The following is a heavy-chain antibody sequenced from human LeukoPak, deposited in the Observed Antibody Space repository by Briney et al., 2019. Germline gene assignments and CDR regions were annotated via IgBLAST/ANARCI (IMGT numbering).Heavy chain of an antibody. D-gene: IGHD5-18*01. J-gene: IGHJ3*02. Sequence: SVKVTCTVSGYPLTALNMHWVPQPPVKGLEWLGSFDPEDGETTYAQKFQGRVTMTEHTSTDTAYMELSGLRSEDTPVYYCATDVGYSDGYKSFDIWGQGTMVTVSS. CDR3: ATDVGYSDGYKSFDI. CDR2: FDPEDGET. CDR1: GYPLTALN. V-gene: IGHV1-24*01.